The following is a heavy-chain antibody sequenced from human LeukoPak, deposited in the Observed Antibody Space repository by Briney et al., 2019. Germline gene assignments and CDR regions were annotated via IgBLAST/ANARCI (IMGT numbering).Heavy chain of an antibody. CDR1: GFTFSAYG. D-gene: IGHD2-15*01. V-gene: IGHV3-30*18. Sequence: GRSLRLSCAASGFTFSAYGMHWVRQAPGKGLEWVAGISYDGSNKYYADTVKGRFTISRDNSKNTLYLQMNSLRAEDTAVYYCEKKKTGPYSLASGGQGPLAT. J-gene: IGHJ4*02. CDR2: ISYDGSNK. CDR3: EKKKTGPYSLAS.